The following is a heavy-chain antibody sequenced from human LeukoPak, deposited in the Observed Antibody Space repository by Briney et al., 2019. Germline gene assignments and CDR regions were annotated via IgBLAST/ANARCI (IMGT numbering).Heavy chain of an antibody. CDR2: ISGSGDST. V-gene: IGHV3-23*01. D-gene: IGHD7-27*01. CDR3: ARDWGY. CDR1: GFTFTTYA. J-gene: IGHJ4*02. Sequence: GGSLRLSYAASGFTFTTYAMNWVRQAPGKGLEWVSSISGSGDSTFYGDSVKGRFTISRDNSKNTLYLQMNSLRVEDAAVYYCARDWGYWGQGTLVTVSS.